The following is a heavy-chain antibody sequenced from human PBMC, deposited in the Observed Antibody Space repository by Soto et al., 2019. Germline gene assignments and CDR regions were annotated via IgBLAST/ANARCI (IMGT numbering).Heavy chain of an antibody. D-gene: IGHD2-2*01. CDR3: ARVGQSNGCRAGPGYTTR. V-gene: IGHV1-18*04. CDR1: GDRFASYG. Sequence: GASVNVSCKASGDRFASYGVRWVRQAPGQGLEWMGWISVSNGYSKSAEKFQGRITMTIDTFTVTDYVDLKSLRTDDTAMYYCARVGQSNGCRAGPGYTTRWGKRTRVNLSS. CDR2: ISVSNGYS. J-gene: IGHJ4*01.